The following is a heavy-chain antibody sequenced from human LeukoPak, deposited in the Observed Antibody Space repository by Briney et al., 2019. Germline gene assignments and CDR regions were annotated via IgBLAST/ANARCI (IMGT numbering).Heavy chain of an antibody. Sequence: QSGGSLRLSCAASGLTVSSNYMSWVRQGPGKGLEWVSAISGSGGSTYYADSVKGRFTISRDNSKNTLYLQMNSLRAEDTAVYYCAKGSAQLRFLEWLLYDYWGQGTLVTVSS. CDR3: AKGSAQLRFLEWLLYDY. CDR1: GLTVSSNY. CDR2: ISGSGGST. J-gene: IGHJ4*02. V-gene: IGHV3-23*01. D-gene: IGHD3-3*01.